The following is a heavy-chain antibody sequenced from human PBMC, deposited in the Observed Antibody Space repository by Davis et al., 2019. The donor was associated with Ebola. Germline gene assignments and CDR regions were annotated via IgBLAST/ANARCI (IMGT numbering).Heavy chain of an antibody. Sequence: PSETLSLTCNVSGHSISNYYWSWIRQPPGKGLEWIGNIHSSGTINYSPSLRSRVTISVDTSKNQFSLKLSSVTAADTAVYYCARDVALWGQGTLVTVSS. CDR2: IHSSGTI. J-gene: IGHJ4*02. CDR1: GHSISNYY. V-gene: IGHV4-59*01. CDR3: ARDVAL.